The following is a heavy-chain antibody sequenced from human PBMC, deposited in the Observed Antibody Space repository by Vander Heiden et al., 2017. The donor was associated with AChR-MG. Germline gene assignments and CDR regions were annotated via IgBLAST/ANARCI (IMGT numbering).Heavy chain of an antibody. D-gene: IGHD3-22*01. J-gene: IGHJ4*02. Sequence: EVQLEQSGAEVKKAGESLKISCKGSGYHFGSYWIAWVRQVPGKRLEWMAMIFPGEMKTTYSPSLQGQVTISADKSITSAYLQWHSLKASDSAMYYCARTRYDSRGTFFFDYWGQGTLVSVSS. CDR2: IFPGEMKT. CDR3: ARTRYDSRGTFFFDY. V-gene: IGHV5-51*01. CDR1: GYHFGSYW.